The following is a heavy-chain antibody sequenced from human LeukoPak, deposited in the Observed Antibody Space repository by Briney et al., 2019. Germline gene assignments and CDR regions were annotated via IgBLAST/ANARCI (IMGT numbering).Heavy chain of an antibody. J-gene: IGHJ6*03. Sequence: SETLSLTCTVSGGSISSHYWSWIRQPPGKGLEWIGYIYYSGSTNYNPSLKSRVTISVDTSKNQFSLKLSSVTAADTAVYYCASGGRYSSGYYMDVWGKRTTVTVSS. D-gene: IGHD3-22*01. CDR2: IYYSGST. V-gene: IGHV4-59*11. CDR3: ASGGRYSSGYYMDV. CDR1: GGSISSHY.